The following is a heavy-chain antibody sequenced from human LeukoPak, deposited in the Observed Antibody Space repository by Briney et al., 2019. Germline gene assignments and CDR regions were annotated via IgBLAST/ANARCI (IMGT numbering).Heavy chain of an antibody. V-gene: IGHV3-30*18. CDR3: AKDRSTGWYAGFDF. Sequence: GGSLRLPCAASGFTFSSYAMSWARQAPGKGLEWVAYVSYDGIYKNYTDSVKGRFTIAGDNSKTTLYLQMISLRPEDSAVYFCAKDRSTGWYAGFDFWGQGTLVTVSS. CDR2: VSYDGIYK. J-gene: IGHJ5*01. D-gene: IGHD6-19*01. CDR1: GFTFSSYA.